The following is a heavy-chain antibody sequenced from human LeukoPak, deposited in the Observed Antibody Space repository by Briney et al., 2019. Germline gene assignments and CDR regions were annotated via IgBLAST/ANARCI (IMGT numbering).Heavy chain of an antibody. J-gene: IGHJ6*03. V-gene: IGHV4-39*07. D-gene: IGHD4-17*01. CDR3: ARRRGGDYGMYYYYYMDV. CDR1: GGSISSRSYY. Sequence: KSSETLSLTCTVSGGSISSRSYYWGWIRQPPGKGLECIGSIYYSGITYYNPSLKSRVTISVDTSKNQFSLKLSSVTAADTAVYYCARRRGGDYGMYYYYYMDVWGKGTTVTVSS. CDR2: IYYSGIT.